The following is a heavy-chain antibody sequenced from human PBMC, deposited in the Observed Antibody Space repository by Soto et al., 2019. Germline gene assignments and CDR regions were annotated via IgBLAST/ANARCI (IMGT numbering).Heavy chain of an antibody. CDR3: AKDGHDWAPFEY. J-gene: IGHJ4*02. CDR1: GFTFSSAW. D-gene: IGHD3-9*01. Sequence: GGSLRLSCAASGFTFSSAWMSWVRKSPGKGLEWVATIKPDGSEKYYVDSVKGRFTISRDNAKNSLYLQMNSLRVEDTAVYYCAKDGHDWAPFEYWGQGTLVTVSS. CDR2: IKPDGSEK. V-gene: IGHV3-7*01.